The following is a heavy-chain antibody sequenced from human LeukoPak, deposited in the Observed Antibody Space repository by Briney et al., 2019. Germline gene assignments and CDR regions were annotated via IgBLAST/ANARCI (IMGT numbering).Heavy chain of an antibody. Sequence: GGSLRLSCAASGFIFSSYSMSWVRQAPGKGLEWVADIWFDGSQQYYADAVKGRFTISRDISKSILYLQMNSLRAEDTGVYYRARDLAAARLDFRGQGTLVTVSS. CDR2: IWFDGSQQ. V-gene: IGHV3-33*08. D-gene: IGHD6-6*01. J-gene: IGHJ4*02. CDR3: ARDLAAARLDF. CDR1: GFIFSSYS.